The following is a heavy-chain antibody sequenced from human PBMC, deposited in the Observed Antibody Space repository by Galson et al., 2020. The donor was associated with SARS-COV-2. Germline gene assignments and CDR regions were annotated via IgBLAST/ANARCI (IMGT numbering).Heavy chain of an antibody. CDR1: GFTFSSYA. V-gene: IGHV3-30-3*01. J-gene: IGHJ4*02. Sequence: GGSLRLSCAASGFTFSSYAMHWVRQAPGKGLEWVAVISYDGSNKYYADSVKGRFTISRDNSKNTLYLQMNSLRAEDTAVYYCARDQSGSYSYYFDYWGQGTLVTVSS. CDR3: ARDQSGSYSYYFDY. D-gene: IGHD1-26*01. CDR2: ISYDGSNK.